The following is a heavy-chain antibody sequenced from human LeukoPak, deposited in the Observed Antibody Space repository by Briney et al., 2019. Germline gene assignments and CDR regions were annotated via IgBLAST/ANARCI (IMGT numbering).Heavy chain of an antibody. CDR1: GGSISSYY. J-gene: IGHJ4*02. CDR2: IYYSGST. CDR3: ARVGEEWELLYYFDY. D-gene: IGHD1-26*01. Sequence: SETLSLTCTVSGGSISSYYWSWIRQPPGKGLEWIGYIYYSGSTNYNPSLKSRVTISVDTSKNQFSLKLSSVTAADTAVYYCARVGEEWELLYYFDYWGQGTLVTVSS. V-gene: IGHV4-59*01.